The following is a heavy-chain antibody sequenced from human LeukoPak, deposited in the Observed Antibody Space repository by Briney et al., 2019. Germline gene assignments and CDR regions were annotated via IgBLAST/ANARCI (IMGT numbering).Heavy chain of an antibody. CDR1: GFTFDDYA. CDR3: AHGRGATTRFDY. CDR2: ISGDGGST. Sequence: GGSLRLSCAASGFTFDDYAMHWVRQAPGKGLEGVSLISGDGGSTYYADSVKGRFTISRDNSKNSLYLRMNSLRTEDTALYYCAHGRGATTRFDYWGQGTLVTVSS. J-gene: IGHJ4*02. V-gene: IGHV3-43*02. D-gene: IGHD1-26*01.